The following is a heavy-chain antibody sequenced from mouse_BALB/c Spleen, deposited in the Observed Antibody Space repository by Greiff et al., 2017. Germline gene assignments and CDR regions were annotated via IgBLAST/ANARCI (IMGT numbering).Heavy chain of an antibody. D-gene: IGHD2-4*01. CDR2: INPGSGGT. J-gene: IGHJ4*01. V-gene: IGHV1-54*03. CDR1: GYAFTNYL. Sequence: QVQLKQSGAELVRPGTSVKVSCKASGYAFTNYLIEWVKQRPGQGLEWIGVINPGSGGTNYNEKFKGKATLTADKSSSTAYMQLSSLTSDDSAVYFCAREGDDHDGSAMDYWGQGTSVTVSS. CDR3: AREGDDHDGSAMDY.